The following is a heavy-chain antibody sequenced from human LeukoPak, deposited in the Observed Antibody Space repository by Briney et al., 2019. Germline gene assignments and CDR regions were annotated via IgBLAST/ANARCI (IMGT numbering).Heavy chain of an antibody. Sequence: GGSLRLSCAASGFTFSSYGMHWVRQAPGKGLEWVAVIWYDGSNKYYADSVKGRFTISRDNSKNTLYLQMNSLRAEDTAVYYCAKTTYDSSGLDYWGQGTLVTVSS. CDR1: GFTFSSYG. CDR2: IWYDGSNK. D-gene: IGHD3-22*01. CDR3: AKTTYDSSGLDY. V-gene: IGHV3-33*06. J-gene: IGHJ4*02.